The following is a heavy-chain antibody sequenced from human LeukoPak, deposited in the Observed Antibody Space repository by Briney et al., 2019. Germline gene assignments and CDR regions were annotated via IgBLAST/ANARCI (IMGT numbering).Heavy chain of an antibody. CDR2: IWYDGSNK. D-gene: IGHD3-10*01. V-gene: IGHV3-33*01. CDR1: GFTFSSYG. CDR3: ASLLVWFGELSNGRDYYYGMDV. J-gene: IGHJ6*02. Sequence: GGSLRLSCAASGFTFSSYGMHWVRQAPGKGLEWVAVIWYDGSNKYYADSVKGRFTISRDNSKNTLYLQMNSLRAEDTAVYYCASLLVWFGELSNGRDYYYGMDVWGQGTTVTVSS.